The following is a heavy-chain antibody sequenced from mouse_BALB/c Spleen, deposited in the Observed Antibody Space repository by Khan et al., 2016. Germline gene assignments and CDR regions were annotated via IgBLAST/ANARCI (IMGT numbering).Heavy chain of an antibody. Sequence: EVELVESGGGLVKPGGSLKLSCAASGFTFSSYTMSWVRQTPEQRLEWVATISSGGNYTYYPDSVKGRFTISRDNAKNTLYLQMSVLKSEDTAMFYCTRDSSGAFAYWGQGTLVTVSA. CDR3: TRDSSGAFAY. CDR1: GFTFSSYT. D-gene: IGHD3-1*01. CDR2: ISSGGNYT. V-gene: IGHV5-6-4*01. J-gene: IGHJ3*01.